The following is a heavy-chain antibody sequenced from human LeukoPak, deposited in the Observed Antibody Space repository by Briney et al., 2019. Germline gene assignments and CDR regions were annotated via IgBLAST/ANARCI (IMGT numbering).Heavy chain of an antibody. CDR3: ARGRTTVTTALAVNWFDP. V-gene: IGHV1-69*05. CDR1: GGTFSSYA. CDR2: IIPIFGTA. J-gene: IGHJ5*02. Sequence: SVKVSCKASGGTFSSYAISWVQQAPGQGLEWMGGIIPIFGTANYAQKFQGRVTITTDESTSTAYMELSSLRSEDTAVYYCARGRTTVTTALAVNWFDPWGQGTLVTVSS. D-gene: IGHD4-17*01.